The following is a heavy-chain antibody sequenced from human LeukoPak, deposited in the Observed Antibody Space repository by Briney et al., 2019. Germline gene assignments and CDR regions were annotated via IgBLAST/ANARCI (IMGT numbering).Heavy chain of an antibody. J-gene: IGHJ4*02. D-gene: IGHD2-2*02. V-gene: IGHV4-30-4*08. CDR3: ARTRPFYQLLYILDWDHAFDY. CDR2: IYYSGRT. Sequence: KPSETLSLTCTVSGGSISRGDYYWSWIRQPPGKGLEWIGYIYYSGRTYYNPSLKSRVTISVDTSKNQFSLKLSSVTAADTAVYYCARTRPFYQLLYILDWDHAFDYWGQGTLVTVSS. CDR1: GGSISRGDYY.